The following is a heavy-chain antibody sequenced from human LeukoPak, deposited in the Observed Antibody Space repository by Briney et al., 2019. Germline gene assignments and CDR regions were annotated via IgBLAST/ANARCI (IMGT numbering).Heavy chain of an antibody. J-gene: IGHJ3*02. Sequence: KASETLSLTCTVSGGSISSYYWSWIRQPAGKGLEWIGYIYYSGSTNYNPSLKSRVTISVDTSKNQFSLKLSSVTAADTAVYYCARAATVERTYYDLWSGPPDAFDIWGQGTMVTVSS. CDR3: ARAATVERTYYDLWSGPPDAFDI. V-gene: IGHV4-59*01. CDR2: IYYSGST. CDR1: GGSISSYY. D-gene: IGHD3-3*01.